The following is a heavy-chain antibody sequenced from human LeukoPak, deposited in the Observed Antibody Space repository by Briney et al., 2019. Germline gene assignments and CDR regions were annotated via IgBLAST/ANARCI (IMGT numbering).Heavy chain of an antibody. CDR3: ARARQGTPYYYYYMDV. D-gene: IGHD1-7*01. J-gene: IGHJ6*03. CDR2: IIPILGIA. V-gene: IGHV1-69*04. CDR1: GGTFSSYA. Sequence: SVKVSCKASGGTFSSYAISGVRHTPGQGHGWMGRIIPILGIANYAQKFQGRVTITADKSTSTAYMALSSLRSEDTAVYYCARARQGTPYYYYYMDVWGKGTTVTVSS.